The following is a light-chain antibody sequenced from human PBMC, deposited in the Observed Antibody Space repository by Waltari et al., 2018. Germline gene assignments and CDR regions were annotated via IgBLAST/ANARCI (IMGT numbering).Light chain of an antibody. Sequence: QLVLTQSPSASASLGASVKLTCTLSSGHSSNVIAWLQQRPEKGPRYLMKVNSDGSHSKGDEIPDRFSGSSSGAERYLTISNLQSEDEADYYCNSYAGSSSWVFGGGTKLTVL. V-gene: IGLV4-69*01. CDR3: NSYAGSSSWV. CDR1: SGHSSNV. J-gene: IGLJ3*02. CDR2: VNSDGSH.